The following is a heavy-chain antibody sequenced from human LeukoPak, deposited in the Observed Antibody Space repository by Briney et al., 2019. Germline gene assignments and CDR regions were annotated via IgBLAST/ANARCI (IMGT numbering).Heavy chain of an antibody. CDR1: GFTFSSYN. J-gene: IGHJ4*02. V-gene: IGHV3-21*01. D-gene: IGHD1-1*01. CDR3: AKTTIRNRYFDY. CDR2: ISSSSSYI. Sequence: PGGSLRLSCAASGFTFSSYNMNWVRQAPGKGLEWVSSISSSSSYISYADSMKGRFTISRDNAKNSLYLQMNSLRAEDTAVYYCAKTTIRNRYFDYWGQGTLVTASS.